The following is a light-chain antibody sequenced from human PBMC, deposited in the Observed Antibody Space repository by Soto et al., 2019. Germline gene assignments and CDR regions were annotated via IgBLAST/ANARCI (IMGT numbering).Light chain of an antibody. CDR3: SSNTSSSTLI. J-gene: IGLJ2*01. CDR2: EVS. Sequence: QSALTQPASVSGSPGQSITISCTGTSSDVGGYNYVSWYQQHPGKAPKLMIYEVSNRPSGVSNRFSGSKSGNTPSLTISGLQAEDEADYYCSSNTSSSTLIFGGGTKLTVL. V-gene: IGLV2-14*01. CDR1: SSDVGGYNY.